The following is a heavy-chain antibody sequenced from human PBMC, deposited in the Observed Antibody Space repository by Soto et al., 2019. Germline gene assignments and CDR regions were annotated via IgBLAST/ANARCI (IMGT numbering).Heavy chain of an antibody. J-gene: IGHJ4*02. CDR3: ARGRRGYSSSWCDY. Sequence: QVQLQQWGAGLLKTSETLSLTCAVYGGSFSGYYWRWIRQPPGKGLEWIGEINHSGSTIYNPSLKSRVTISLDTSKNQFSLKLSSVTAADTAVYYCARGRRGYSSSWCDYWGPGTLVTVSS. D-gene: IGHD6-13*01. CDR2: INHSGST. CDR1: GGSFSGYY. V-gene: IGHV4-34*01.